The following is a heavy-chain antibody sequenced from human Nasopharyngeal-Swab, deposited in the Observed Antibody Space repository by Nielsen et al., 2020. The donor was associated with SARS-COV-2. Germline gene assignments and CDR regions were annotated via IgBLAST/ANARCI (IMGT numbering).Heavy chain of an antibody. CDR2: ISAYNGNT. CDR3: ARDRLRHYYYYYYMDV. Sequence: ASVKVSCKASGYTFTSYGISWVRQAPGQGLEWMGWISAYNGNTNYAQKLQGRVTMTTDTSTSTAYMELRSLRSDDTAVYYCARDRLRHYYYYYYMDVWGKGTTVTVSS. D-gene: IGHD6-6*01. J-gene: IGHJ6*03. V-gene: IGHV1-18*01. CDR1: GYTFTSYG.